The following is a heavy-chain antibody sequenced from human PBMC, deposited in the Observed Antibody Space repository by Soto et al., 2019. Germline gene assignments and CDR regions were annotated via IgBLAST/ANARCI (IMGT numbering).Heavy chain of an antibody. CDR1: GGSISSYY. J-gene: IGHJ4*02. CDR3: ARHRGYYDILTGYYTELNFDY. D-gene: IGHD3-9*01. Sequence: ASETLSLTCTVSGGSISSYYWGWIRQPPGKGLEWIGSIYYSGSTYYNPSLKSRVTISVDTSKNQFSLKLSSVTAADTAVYYCARHRGYYDILTGYYTELNFDYWGQGTLVTVSS. CDR2: IYYSGST. V-gene: IGHV4-39*01.